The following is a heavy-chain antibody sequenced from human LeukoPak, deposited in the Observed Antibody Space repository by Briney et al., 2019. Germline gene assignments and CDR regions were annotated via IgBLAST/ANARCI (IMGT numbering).Heavy chain of an antibody. CDR3: ARDVTYHGGDWFDP. CDR1: EFTFCSYS. D-gene: IGHD4-23*01. J-gene: IGHJ5*02. V-gene: IGHV3-21*05. CDR2: ISSTASSI. Sequence: GGSLRLSCAASEFTFCSYSMSWVRQAPGKGLEWVSYISSTASSIYYADSVKGRFTISRDNAKNSLYLQMNSLRAEDTAVYYCARDVTYHGGDWFDPWGQGTLVTVSS.